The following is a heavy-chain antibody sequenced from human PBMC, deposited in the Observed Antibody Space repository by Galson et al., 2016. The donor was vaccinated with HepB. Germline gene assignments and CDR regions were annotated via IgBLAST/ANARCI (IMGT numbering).Heavy chain of an antibody. CDR1: GYPFSDYD. CDR3: ARGGYSYTYTYVY. Sequence: SVKVSCKAFGYPFSDYDIHWVRQAPGQRLEWMGWINAGNDNTKYSQKFQGRVTITRDTSASTAYMELSSLRSEDTAVYYCARGGYSYTYTYVYWGQGTLVTVSS. J-gene: IGHJ4*02. D-gene: IGHD5-18*01. V-gene: IGHV1-3*01. CDR2: INAGNDNT.